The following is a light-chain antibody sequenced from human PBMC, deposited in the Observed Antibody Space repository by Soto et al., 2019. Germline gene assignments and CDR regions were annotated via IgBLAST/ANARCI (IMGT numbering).Light chain of an antibody. J-gene: IGKJ1*01. Sequence: EIHMTQSPSTLSASVGDRVTITCRASQSISSWLAWYQQKPGKAPKLLVYDASSLESGVPSRFSGSGSGTEFTLTISSLQPDDFATYYCQQYNSYSPRTFGQGTKVDI. V-gene: IGKV1-5*01. CDR1: QSISSW. CDR3: QQYNSYSPRT. CDR2: DAS.